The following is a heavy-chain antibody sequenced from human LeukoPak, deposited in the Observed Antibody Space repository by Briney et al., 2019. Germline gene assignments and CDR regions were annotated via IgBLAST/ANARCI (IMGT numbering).Heavy chain of an antibody. CDR1: GFTFNSYG. V-gene: IGHV3-48*01. CDR2: ISSSGSTI. CDR3: AKDTEWAYFDY. J-gene: IGHJ4*02. Sequence: GGSLRLSCAASGFTFNSYGMNWIRQAPGKGLEWVSYISSSGSTIYYADSVKGRFTISRDNSKNTLYLQMNSLRAEDTAVYYCAKDTEWAYFDYWGQGTLVTVSS. D-gene: IGHD1-26*01.